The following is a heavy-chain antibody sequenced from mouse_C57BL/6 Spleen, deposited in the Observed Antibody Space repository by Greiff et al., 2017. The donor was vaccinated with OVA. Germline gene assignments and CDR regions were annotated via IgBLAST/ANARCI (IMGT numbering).Heavy chain of an antibody. V-gene: IGHV1-15*01. CDR3: TRVITTVVATNAY. CDR1: GYTFTDYE. CDR2: IDPETGGT. Sequence: QVQLQQPGAELVRPGASVTLSCKASGYTFTDYEMHWVKQTPVHGLEWIGAIDPETGGTAYNQKFKGKAILTADKSSSTAYMELRSLTSEDSAVYYCTRVITTVVATNAYWGQGTLVTVSA. D-gene: IGHD1-1*01. J-gene: IGHJ3*01.